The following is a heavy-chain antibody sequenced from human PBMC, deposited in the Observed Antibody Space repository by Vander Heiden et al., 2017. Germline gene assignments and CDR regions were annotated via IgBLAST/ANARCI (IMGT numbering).Heavy chain of an antibody. Sequence: QVQLQESGPGLVKTSATLSLTCIVSGGSLSGYYWSWVRQTPGKGLEWIGCIYYIGTTRYTPSLKGRVTISLDTSKNQFSLTLNAVTAADTAVYYCARGPDDFDDGGQGTIVTGSS. J-gene: IGHJ4*02. CDR3: ARGPDDFDD. CDR2: IYYIGTT. CDR1: GGSLSGYY. V-gene: IGHV4-59*12.